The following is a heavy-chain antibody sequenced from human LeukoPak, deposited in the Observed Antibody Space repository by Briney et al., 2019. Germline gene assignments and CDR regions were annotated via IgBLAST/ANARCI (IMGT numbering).Heavy chain of an antibody. Sequence: SGGSLRLSCAASGFTFSSYWMSWVRQAPGKGLEWVANIKQDGSEKYYVDSVKGRFTISRDNAKNSLYLQMNSLRAEDTAVYYCARAPYYYDSSGYQGYYYYYYMDVWGKGTTVTVSS. CDR2: IKQDGSEK. D-gene: IGHD3-22*01. V-gene: IGHV3-7*01. CDR3: ARAPYYYDSSGYQGYYYYYYMDV. CDR1: GFTFSSYW. J-gene: IGHJ6*03.